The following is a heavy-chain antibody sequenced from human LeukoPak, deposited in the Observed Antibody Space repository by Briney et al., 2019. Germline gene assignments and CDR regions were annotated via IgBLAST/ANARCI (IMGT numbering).Heavy chain of an antibody. V-gene: IGHV4-59*01. CDR3: ARGPPGGQFEP. CDR1: GGSISSYY. Sequence: PSETLSLTCTVSGGSISSYYWTWIRQPPGKGLEWIGYIYYSGSTNYNPSLKSRVTISVDTSNNQFSLKLSSVTAADTAVYYCARGPPGGQFEPWGQGTLVTVSS. J-gene: IGHJ5*02. CDR2: IYYSGST. D-gene: IGHD3-10*01.